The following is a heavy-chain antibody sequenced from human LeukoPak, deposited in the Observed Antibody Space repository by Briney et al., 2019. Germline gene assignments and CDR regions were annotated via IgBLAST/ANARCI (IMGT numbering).Heavy chain of an antibody. CDR3: AKETGYRPGHYFDY. Sequence: GRSLRLSCAASGFTFSSYAMHWVRQAPGKGLEWVAVISYDGSNKYYADSVKGRFTISRDNSKNTLYLQMNSLRAEDTAVYYCAKETGYRPGHYFDYWGQGTLVTVSS. D-gene: IGHD6-13*01. J-gene: IGHJ4*02. CDR1: GFTFSSYA. CDR2: ISYDGSNK. V-gene: IGHV3-30-3*01.